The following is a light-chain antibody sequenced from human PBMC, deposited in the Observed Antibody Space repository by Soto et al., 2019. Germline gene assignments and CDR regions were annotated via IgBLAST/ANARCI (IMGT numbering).Light chain of an antibody. CDR1: GSNIGATYD. V-gene: IGLV1-40*01. Sequence: QSVLTQPPSVSGAPGQTVTISCTGSGSNIGATYDVHWYQQLPGTAPKLLIWGNTNRPSGVPDRFSGSKSGTSASLAITGLQAEDEADYYCCLYAVTFYVFGTGTKVTVL. CDR3: CLYAVTFYV. J-gene: IGLJ1*01. CDR2: GNT.